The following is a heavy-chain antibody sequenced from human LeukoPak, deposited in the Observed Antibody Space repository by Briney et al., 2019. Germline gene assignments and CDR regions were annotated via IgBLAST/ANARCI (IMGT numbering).Heavy chain of an antibody. CDR1: GFTFSDYY. CDR3: ARDSEYYDILGIFDY. CDR2: ISSSGSSI. V-gene: IGHV3-11*01. J-gene: IGHJ4*02. D-gene: IGHD3-9*01. Sequence: GGSLRLSCAASGFTFSDYYMSWIRQAPGKGLEWVSYISSSGSSIYYADSVKGRFTISRDNAKNSLYLQMNSLRAEDTAVYYCARDSEYYDILGIFDYWGQGTLVTVSS.